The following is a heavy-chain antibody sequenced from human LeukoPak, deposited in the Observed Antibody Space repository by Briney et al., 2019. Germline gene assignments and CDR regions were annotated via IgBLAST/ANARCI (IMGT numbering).Heavy chain of an antibody. V-gene: IGHV3-48*01. CDR1: RFTFSNYG. CDR2: INSRSSTI. J-gene: IGHJ4*02. D-gene: IGHD2-21*02. CDR3: AKGRSKYCGGDCFLHDY. Sequence: GGSLRLSCAASRFTFSNYGLNWVRQAPGKGLEWVSYINSRSSTIYYADSVKGRFTISRDNSRNTLYLQMSSLRAEDTAVYYCAKGRSKYCGGDCFLHDYWGQGTLVTVSS.